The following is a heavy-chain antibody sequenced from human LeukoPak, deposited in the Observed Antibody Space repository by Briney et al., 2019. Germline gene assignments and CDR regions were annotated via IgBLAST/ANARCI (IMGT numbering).Heavy chain of an antibody. J-gene: IGHJ4*02. CDR1: GFAFGVYA. Sequence: GGSLRLSCAASGFAFGVYAMHWVRQAPGKGLEWVALISYDGSNKYYADSVKGRFTISRDNSKNTLYLQMNSLRAEDTAVYSCAREFTVANQPQFDFWGQGTLVTVSS. V-gene: IGHV3-30-3*01. D-gene: IGHD5-12*01. CDR3: AREFTVANQPQFDF. CDR2: ISYDGSNK.